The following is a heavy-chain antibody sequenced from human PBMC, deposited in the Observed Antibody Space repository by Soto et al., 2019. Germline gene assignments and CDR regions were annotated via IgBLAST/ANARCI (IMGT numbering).Heavy chain of an antibody. CDR3: ARAGAARVRGSIGGFDY. CDR1: GGAFNGYY. J-gene: IGHJ4*02. CDR2: INHSGTV. Sequence: QVHLQQWGAGLLKPSETLSLTCAVNGGAFNGYYWTWIRQSPGKGLQWIGEINHSGTVDYNPCLKSRVTFSIATSKKQCSLTLTSVPAAATAVYYCARAGAARVRGSIGGFDYWGQGTLVTVSS. D-gene: IGHD3-10*01. V-gene: IGHV4-34*01.